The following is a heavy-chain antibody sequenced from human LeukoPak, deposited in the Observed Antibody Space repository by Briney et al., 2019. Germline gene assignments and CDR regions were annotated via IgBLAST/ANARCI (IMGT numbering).Heavy chain of an antibody. J-gene: IGHJ6*04. CDR1: GGTFSSYA. V-gene: IGHV1-69*06. CDR2: IIPIFGTA. D-gene: IGHD3-10*01. Sequence: SVKVSCKASGGTFSSYAISWVRQAPGQGLEWMGGIIPIFGTANYAQKFQGRVTITADKSTSTAYMELSSLRSEDTAVYCCARETLSGSNSGMDVWGKGTTVTVSS. CDR3: ARETLSGSNSGMDV.